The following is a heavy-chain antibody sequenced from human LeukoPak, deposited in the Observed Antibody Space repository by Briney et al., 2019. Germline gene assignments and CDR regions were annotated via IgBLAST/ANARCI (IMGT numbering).Heavy chain of an antibody. CDR3: VKDRYSSGFSSYFDY. Sequence: GGSLRLSCSASGFSFSSFAMHWVRQAPGKGLEYVSAISTNGGSTYYADSVKGRFSISRGNSKSTLYLQMSTLRTEDTAVYYCVKDRYSSGFSSYFDYWGQGTLVTVSS. CDR1: GFSFSSFA. J-gene: IGHJ4*02. V-gene: IGHV3-64D*09. CDR2: ISTNGGST. D-gene: IGHD6-19*01.